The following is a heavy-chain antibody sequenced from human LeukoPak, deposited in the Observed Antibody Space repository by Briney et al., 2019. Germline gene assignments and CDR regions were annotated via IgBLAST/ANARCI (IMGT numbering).Heavy chain of an antibody. D-gene: IGHD6-13*01. CDR2: IYPGDSDT. J-gene: IGHJ4*02. CDR1: GYNFANYW. CDR3: ARHPGIAAAHFDY. Sequence: GESLKISCKGSGYNFANYWIAWVRQMPGKGLEWVGIIYPGDSDTRYSPSFEGQVTISADTSSRIAYLQWSRLKASDTAMYYCARHPGIAAAHFDYWGQGTLVTVSS. V-gene: IGHV5-51*01.